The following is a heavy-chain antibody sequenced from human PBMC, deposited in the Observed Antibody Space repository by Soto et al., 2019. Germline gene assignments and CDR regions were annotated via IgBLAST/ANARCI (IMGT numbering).Heavy chain of an antibody. J-gene: IGHJ6*02. CDR3: ARERIIVATQNYYYYGMDV. CDR1: GYTFTGYY. CDR2: INPNSGGT. V-gene: IGHV1-2*04. Sequence: ASVKVSCKASGYTFTGYYMHWVRQAPGQGLEWMGWINPNSGGTNYAQKFQGWVTMTRDTSISTAYMELSRLRSDDTAVYYCARERIIVATQNYYYYGMDVWGQGTKVTVSS. D-gene: IGHD5-12*01.